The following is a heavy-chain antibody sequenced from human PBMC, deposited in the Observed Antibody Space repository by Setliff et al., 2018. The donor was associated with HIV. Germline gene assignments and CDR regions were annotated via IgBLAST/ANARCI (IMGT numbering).Heavy chain of an antibody. CDR3: AKVVRGAISTIIDY. CDR2: ISGSGRTT. D-gene: IGHD3-10*01. J-gene: IGHJ4*02. CDR1: GFTFSNYA. V-gene: IGHV3-23*01. Sequence: GGSLRLSCAASGFTFSNYAMNWVRQAPGKGLEWVSSISGSGRTTDYADSVKGRFTSSRDNSKNTLYLQMNSLRAEDTAVYYCAKVVRGAISTIIDYWGQGTLVTVS.